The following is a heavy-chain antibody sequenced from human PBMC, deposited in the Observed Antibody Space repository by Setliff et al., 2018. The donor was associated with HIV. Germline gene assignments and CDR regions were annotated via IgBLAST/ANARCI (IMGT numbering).Heavy chain of an antibody. D-gene: IGHD2-8*01. Sequence: ASVKVSCKASGYTFTGYYMHWVRQAPGQGLEWMGRINPNSGGTNYAQKFQGRVTMTRDTSISTAYMELSRLRSDDTAVYYCASKVHCTNGVCLDAFDIWGQGTMVTVSS. CDR3: ASKVHCTNGVCLDAFDI. CDR1: GYTFTGYY. V-gene: IGHV1-2*06. CDR2: INPNSGGT. J-gene: IGHJ3*02.